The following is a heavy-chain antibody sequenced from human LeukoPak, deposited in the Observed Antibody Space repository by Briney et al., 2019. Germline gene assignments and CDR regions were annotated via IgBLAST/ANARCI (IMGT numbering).Heavy chain of an antibody. CDR2: IYYSGST. CDR1: GGSISSYY. CDR3: ARHSYIHPFDY. J-gene: IGHJ4*02. Sequence: SETLSLTCTVSGGSISSYYWSWIRQPPGKGLEWIGYIYYSGSTNYNPSLKSRVTISVDTSKNQFSLKLSSVTAADTAVYYCARHSYIHPFDYWGQGTLVTVSS. V-gene: IGHV4-59*08. D-gene: IGHD5-18*01.